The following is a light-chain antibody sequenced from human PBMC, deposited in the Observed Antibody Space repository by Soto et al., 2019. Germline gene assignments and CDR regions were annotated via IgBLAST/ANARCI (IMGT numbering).Light chain of an antibody. CDR2: AAS. Sequence: DIQLTQSPSFLSASVGDRVTITCRASQGISSYLAWHQQKPGKAPKLLIYAASTLQSGVPSRFSGSGSGTEFTLTISSLQPEDFATYYCQLVNLYPLTFGQGTKVEIK. CDR1: QGISSY. CDR3: QLVNLYPLT. J-gene: IGKJ1*01. V-gene: IGKV1-9*01.